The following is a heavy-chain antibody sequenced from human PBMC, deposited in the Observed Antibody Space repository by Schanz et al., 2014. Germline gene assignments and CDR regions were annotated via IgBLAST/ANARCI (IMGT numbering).Heavy chain of an antibody. D-gene: IGHD5-12*01. V-gene: IGHV3-30*04. Sequence: QVQLVESGGGVVQPGGSLRLSCAGSGFTMSSYAMHWVRQAPGKGPEWVTVVFSDGSNEYSADSVKGRFTISRDTSKNTLYLHMNILRPEDTAVYFCARGGYSGYDSADYWGQGTLVIVSS. CDR3: ARGGYSGYDSADY. CDR1: GFTMSSYA. CDR2: VFSDGSNE. J-gene: IGHJ4*02.